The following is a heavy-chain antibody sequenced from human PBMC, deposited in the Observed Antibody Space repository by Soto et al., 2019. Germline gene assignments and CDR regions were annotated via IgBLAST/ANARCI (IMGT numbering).Heavy chain of an antibody. CDR3: ATSCGGDCYHYYGMDV. Sequence: ASVKVSCKASGYTFTGYYMHWVRQAPGQGLEWMGWINPNSGGTNYAQKFQGWVTMTRDTSISTAYMELSRLRSDDTAVYYCATSCGGDCYHYYGMDVWGQGTTVTVSS. CDR1: GYTFTGYY. V-gene: IGHV1-2*04. CDR2: INPNSGGT. D-gene: IGHD2-21*02. J-gene: IGHJ6*02.